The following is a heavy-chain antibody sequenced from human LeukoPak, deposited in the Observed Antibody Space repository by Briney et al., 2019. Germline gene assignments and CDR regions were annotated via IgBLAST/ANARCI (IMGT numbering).Heavy chain of an antibody. CDR2: INSDGSST. J-gene: IGHJ4*02. Sequence: GGSLRLSCAASGFTLSSYAMSWVRQAPRKGLVGVSRINSDGSSTSYADSVKGRFTISRDNAKNTLYLQMNSLRAEDTAVYYCARDAGYSSSWYDYWGQGTLVTVSS. V-gene: IGHV3-74*01. CDR1: GFTLSSYA. CDR3: ARDAGYSSSWYDY. D-gene: IGHD6-13*01.